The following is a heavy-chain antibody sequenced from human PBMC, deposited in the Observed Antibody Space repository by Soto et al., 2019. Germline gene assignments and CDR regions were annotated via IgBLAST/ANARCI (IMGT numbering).Heavy chain of an antibody. CDR1: GFHFRSYA. CDR2: ISGGGGSK. V-gene: IGHV3-23*01. CDR3: AKGYCSGGSCSDYFDY. D-gene: IGHD2-15*01. J-gene: IGHJ4*02. Sequence: GGSLRLSCTASGFHFRSYAMSWVRPAPGKGLEWVSNISGGGGSKYYADSVKGRFTISRDNSKNTLYLQMNSLRAEDTAVYYCAKGYCSGGSCSDYFDYWGQGTPVTVSS.